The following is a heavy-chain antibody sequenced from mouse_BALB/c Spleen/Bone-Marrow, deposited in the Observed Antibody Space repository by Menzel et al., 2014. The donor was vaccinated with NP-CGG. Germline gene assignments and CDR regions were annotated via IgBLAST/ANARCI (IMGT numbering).Heavy chain of an antibody. Sequence: EVQLQQSGAELERPGASVKLSCTASGFNIXDTYMHWVMQRPEQGLEWIGRIVPANVNTKYDPQFQGQATLTADTSSNTDYPQLSSLTSEDTVVYYCARWEYYAREYCSQGTSGTVSS. J-gene: IGHJ4*01. D-gene: IGHD4-1*01. CDR3: ARWEYYAREY. CDR2: IVPANVNT. CDR1: GFNIXDTY. V-gene: IGHV14-3*02.